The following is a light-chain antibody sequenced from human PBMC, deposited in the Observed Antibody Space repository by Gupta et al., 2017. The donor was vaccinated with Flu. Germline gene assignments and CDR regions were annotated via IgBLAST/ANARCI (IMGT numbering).Light chain of an antibody. J-gene: IGLJ2*01. V-gene: IGLV2-14*01. CDR1: SSDVGGYNS. CDR2: EVS. Sequence: QSALTQPATVSGSPGQSITISCTGTSSDVGGYNSVSWYQQHPGNAPKLIIYEVSNRPAGVSNRFSGYKSGNTASLTISGLQAEDEDDYYCSSYTSSSRVFGGGTKLTVL. CDR3: SSYTSSSRV.